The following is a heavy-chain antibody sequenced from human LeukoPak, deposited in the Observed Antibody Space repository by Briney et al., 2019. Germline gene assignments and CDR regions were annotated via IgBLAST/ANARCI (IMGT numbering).Heavy chain of an antibody. CDR1: GGSISSYY. V-gene: IGHV4-4*07. D-gene: IGHD3-3*01. CDR3: ARDREYDFWSGYSLHAFDI. J-gene: IGHJ3*02. Sequence: SETLSLTRTVSGGSISSYYWSWIRQPAGKGLEWIGRIYTSGSTNYNPSLKSRVTMSVDTSKNQFSLKLSSVTAADTAVYYCARDREYDFWSGYSLHAFDIWGQGTMVTVSS. CDR2: IYTSGST.